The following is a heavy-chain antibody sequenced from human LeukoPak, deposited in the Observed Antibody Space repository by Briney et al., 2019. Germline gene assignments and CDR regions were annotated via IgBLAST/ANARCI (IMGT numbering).Heavy chain of an antibody. CDR2: ISNSEST. Sequence: SETLSLTCTVSGGSISDYYWSWIRQPPGEGLEWIGHISNSESTNYNPSLKSRVTISLDTSKNQFSLKLSSVTAADTAVYYCARHPVLDSSGWFDYWGQGTLVAVSS. J-gene: IGHJ4*02. CDR1: GGSISDYY. CDR3: ARHPVLDSSGWFDY. D-gene: IGHD6-19*01. V-gene: IGHV4-59*01.